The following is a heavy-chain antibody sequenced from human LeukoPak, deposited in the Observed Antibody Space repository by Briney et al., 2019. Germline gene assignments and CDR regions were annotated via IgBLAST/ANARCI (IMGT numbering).Heavy chain of an antibody. Sequence: SETLSLTCTVSGDSISSNKWWHWVRQPPGKGLEWIGETYHRGTTNYNPSLKSRVTISIDTSKNQFYLKVSSVAAAETAVYFCARRQHYFDYWGQGILVTVSS. D-gene: IGHD1-1*01. J-gene: IGHJ4*02. CDR3: ARRQHYFDY. CDR1: GDSISSNKW. CDR2: TYHRGTT. V-gene: IGHV4-4*02.